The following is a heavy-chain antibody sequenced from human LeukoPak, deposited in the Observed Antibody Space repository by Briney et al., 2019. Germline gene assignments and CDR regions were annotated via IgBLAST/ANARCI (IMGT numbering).Heavy chain of an antibody. Sequence: SETLSLTCTVSGGSISNYHWNWIRLSAGKGLEFIGRFYASGSAAYSPSLGSRVSMSVDKSKNQFSLKLTSVTAADTAVYYCARDRVAGSESFDLWGQGTKVTVSS. CDR1: GGSISNYH. CDR3: ARDRVAGSESFDL. CDR2: FYASGSA. J-gene: IGHJ3*01. D-gene: IGHD6-19*01. V-gene: IGHV4-4*07.